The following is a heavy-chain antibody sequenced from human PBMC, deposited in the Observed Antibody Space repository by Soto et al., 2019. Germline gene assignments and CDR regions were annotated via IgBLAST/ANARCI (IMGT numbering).Heavy chain of an antibody. D-gene: IGHD3-10*01. CDR1: GASLRSGSYH. J-gene: IGHJ4*02. Sequence: SETLSLTCTVSGASLRSGSYHWSWIRQPPGKGLEWIGYISHSGRTNYDPSLKSRLTMSVDTSQNQFSLQLNSVTAADTDVYYCSYGSSFDYWGQGTLVTVSS. CDR2: ISHSGRT. CDR3: SYGSSFDY. V-gene: IGHV4-61*01.